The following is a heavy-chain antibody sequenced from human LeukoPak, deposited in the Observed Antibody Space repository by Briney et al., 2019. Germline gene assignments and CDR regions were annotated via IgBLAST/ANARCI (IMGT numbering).Heavy chain of an antibody. V-gene: IGHV1-18*01. CDR2: VNFYNGNT. CDR1: VYTLSDYG. Sequence: ASVKVSCKASVYTLSDYGISWVRQARGQGLEWMRWVNFYNGNTKYAEKFQGRLTMTRDTPTSTAYMEVRSLRPDDTAIYYCVRTRRSIVATIFDYWGQGALITVSS. J-gene: IGHJ4*02. D-gene: IGHD5-12*01. CDR3: VRTRRSIVATIFDY.